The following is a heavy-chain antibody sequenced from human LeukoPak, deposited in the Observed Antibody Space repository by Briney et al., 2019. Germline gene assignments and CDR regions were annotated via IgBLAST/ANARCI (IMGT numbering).Heavy chain of an antibody. CDR1: GFTFSSYS. CDR2: ISSSSSYI. CDR3: ARESFQWLGLFDH. J-gene: IGHJ4*02. V-gene: IGHV3-21*01. Sequence: PGGSLRLSCAASGFTFSSYSMNWVRQATGKGLEWVSSISSSSSYIYYADSVKARFTISRDNAKTSLYLQMNSLRAEATAVYYGARESFQWLGLFDHWGQGTLVTVSS. D-gene: IGHD6-19*01.